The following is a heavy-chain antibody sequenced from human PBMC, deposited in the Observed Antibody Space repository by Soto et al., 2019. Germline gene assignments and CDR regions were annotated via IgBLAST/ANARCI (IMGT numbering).Heavy chain of an antibody. J-gene: IGHJ3*02. CDR3: ARDGAISAAGRRDAFDI. Sequence: GGSLRLSCAASGFTFSSYGMHWVRQAPGKGLEWVAVIWYDGSNKYYADSVKGRFTISRDNSKNTLYLQMNSLRAEDTAVYYCARDGAISAAGRRDAFDIWGQGTMVTVSS. D-gene: IGHD6-13*01. V-gene: IGHV3-33*01. CDR2: IWYDGSNK. CDR1: GFTFSSYG.